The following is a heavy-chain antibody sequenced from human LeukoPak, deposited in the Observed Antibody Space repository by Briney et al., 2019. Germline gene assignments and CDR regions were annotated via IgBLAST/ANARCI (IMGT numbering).Heavy chain of an antibody. V-gene: IGHV1-2*02. CDR1: GYTFTGYY. CDR3: ARSDRKFSTSFFDY. J-gene: IGHJ4*02. D-gene: IGHD2-2*01. CDR2: INPNSGGT. Sequence: VASVKVSCKASGYTFTGYYMHWVRQAPGQGLEWMGWINPNSGGTNYAQKFQGRVTMTRDTSISTAYMELSRLRSDDTAVYSCARSDRKFSTSFFDYWGQGTLVTVSS.